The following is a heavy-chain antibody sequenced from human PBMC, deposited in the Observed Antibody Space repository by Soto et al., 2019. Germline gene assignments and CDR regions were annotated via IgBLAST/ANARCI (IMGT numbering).Heavy chain of an antibody. J-gene: IGHJ6*02. V-gene: IGHV1-46*01. CDR1: GYTFTTYF. D-gene: IGHD2-2*01. CDR3: ARGSYASNVFIMDV. CDR2: INPTGGDT. Sequence: ASVKVSCKASGYTFTTYFVHWVRQAPGQGFEWLGGINPTGGDTVYAQKFQGRVTVTRDTSTSTVYIELGSLTSKDTAVYYCARGSYASNVFIMDVWGQGTAVTVSS.